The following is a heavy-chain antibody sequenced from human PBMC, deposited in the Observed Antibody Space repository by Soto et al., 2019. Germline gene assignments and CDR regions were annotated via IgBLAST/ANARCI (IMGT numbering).Heavy chain of an antibody. Sequence: PGGSLRLSCVASGFTFSSYWMSWVRQAPGKGLEWVANIKSDGSEMYYVDSVKGRFTISRDNARKSLYLQMNSLRAEDTALYYCARDLGVVITAEYFQHWGQGTLVTVSS. CDR2: IKSDGSEM. CDR1: GFTFSSYW. D-gene: IGHD3-22*01. J-gene: IGHJ1*01. CDR3: ARDLGVVITAEYFQH. V-gene: IGHV3-7*03.